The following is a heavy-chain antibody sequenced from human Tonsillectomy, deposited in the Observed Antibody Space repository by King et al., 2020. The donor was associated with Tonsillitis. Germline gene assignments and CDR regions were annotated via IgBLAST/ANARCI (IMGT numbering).Heavy chain of an antibody. J-gene: IGHJ6*03. D-gene: IGHD5-18*01. CDR3: ARAHTADYYYYMDV. CDR2: IYYSGST. CDR1: GGSISSYY. Sequence: QLQESGPGLVKPSETLSLTCTVSGGSISSYYWSWIRQPPGKGLEWIGYIYYSGSTNYNPSLKSRVTIPVDTSKNQFSLKLSSVTAADTAVYYCARAHTADYYYYMDVWGKGTTVTVSS. V-gene: IGHV4-59*01.